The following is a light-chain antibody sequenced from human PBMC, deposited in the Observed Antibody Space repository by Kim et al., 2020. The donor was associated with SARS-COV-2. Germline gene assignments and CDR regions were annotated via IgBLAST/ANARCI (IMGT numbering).Light chain of an antibody. V-gene: IGKV3-11*01. CDR1: QSVSSH. CDR2: DAS. J-gene: IGKJ4*01. CDR3: QQRSNGLT. Sequence: EIVLTQSPATLSLSPGERATLSCRASQSVSSHLAWYQQKPGQAPRLVIYDASNRATGIPARFSGSGSGTDFTLTISSLEPEDFAVYYCQQRSNGLTFGGGTKVDIK.